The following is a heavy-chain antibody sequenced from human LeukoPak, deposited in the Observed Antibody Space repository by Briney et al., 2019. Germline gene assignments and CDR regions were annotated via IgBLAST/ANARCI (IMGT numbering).Heavy chain of an antibody. Sequence: SQTLSLTCTVSGGSISSGGYSWSWIRRPPGKGLEWIGYIYHSGSTYYNPSLKSRVTISVDRSKNQFSLKLSSVTAADTAVYYCARGRAAAVSYWGQGTLVTVSS. V-gene: IGHV4-30-2*01. CDR1: GGSISSGGYS. J-gene: IGHJ4*02. CDR3: ARGRAAAVSY. CDR2: IYHSGST. D-gene: IGHD6-13*01.